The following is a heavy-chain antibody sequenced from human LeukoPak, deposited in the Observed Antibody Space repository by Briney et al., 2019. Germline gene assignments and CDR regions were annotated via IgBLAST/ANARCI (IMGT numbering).Heavy chain of an antibody. CDR2: IHYSGST. Sequence: SETLSLTCTVSGGSISSGGYYWSWIRQHPRKGLEWIGYIHYSGSTYYNPSLKSRVTISVDTSKNQFSLKLSSVTVADTAVYYCARGAPRYDSSGYYHPVDYWGQGTLVTVSS. J-gene: IGHJ4*02. CDR1: GGSISSGGYY. V-gene: IGHV4-31*03. D-gene: IGHD3-22*01. CDR3: ARGAPRYDSSGYYHPVDY.